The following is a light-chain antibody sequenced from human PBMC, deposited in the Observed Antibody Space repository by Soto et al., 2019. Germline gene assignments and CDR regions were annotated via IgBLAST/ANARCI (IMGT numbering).Light chain of an antibody. CDR3: QQYNDWPRT. CDR2: EGS. J-gene: IGKJ1*01. V-gene: IGKV3-15*01. CDR1: QSIGIH. Sequence: EIVMTQSPATLSVSPGERATLSCRASQSIGIHLAWYQQKPGQAPSLLIYEGSTRATGVPARFSGSGSGTDFTLTITRLQSADFAIYSCQQYNDWPRTFGQGTKVEIK.